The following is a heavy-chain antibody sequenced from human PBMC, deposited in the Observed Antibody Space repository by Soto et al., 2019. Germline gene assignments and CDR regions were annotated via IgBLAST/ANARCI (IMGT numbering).Heavy chain of an antibody. D-gene: IGHD2-15*01. V-gene: IGHV3-23*01. CDR3: TRDSNTADVGPRPIGYFDL. CDR2: ISATGGST. J-gene: IGHJ2*01. CDR1: GFSFSTYA. Sequence: EVQLLESGGGLVQPGGSLRLSCAASGFSFSTYAMAWVRQAPGKGLDWVSLISATGGSTYYADSVKGRFTISRDNSKKILHLQLNSLRAEDTALYYCTRDSNTADVGPRPIGYFDLWGRGTLVTVSA.